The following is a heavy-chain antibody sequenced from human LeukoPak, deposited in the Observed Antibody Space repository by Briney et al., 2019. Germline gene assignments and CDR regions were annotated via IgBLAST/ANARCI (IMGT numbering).Heavy chain of an antibody. V-gene: IGHV3-30*18. Sequence: GGSLRLSCAASGFTFSSYGMHWVSQAPGKGLEWVAVISYDGSNKYYADSVKGRFTISRDNSKNTLYLQMNSLRAEDTAVYYCAKDPGSSLYWGQGTLVTVSS. CDR2: ISYDGSNK. CDR3: AKDPGSSLY. CDR1: GFTFSSYG. J-gene: IGHJ4*02. D-gene: IGHD6-13*01.